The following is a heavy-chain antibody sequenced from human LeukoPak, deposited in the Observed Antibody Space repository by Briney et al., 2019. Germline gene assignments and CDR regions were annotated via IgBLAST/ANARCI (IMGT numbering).Heavy chain of an antibody. V-gene: IGHV4-30-2*01. Sequence: PSETLSLTCAVSGGSISCGGYSWSWIRQPPGKGLEWIGYIYHSGSTYYNPSLKSRVTISVDRTKNQFSLKLSSVTAADTAVYYCAIYYGSGSYSWFDPWGQGTLVTVSS. D-gene: IGHD3-10*01. CDR3: AIYYGSGSYSWFDP. CDR1: GGSISCGGYS. J-gene: IGHJ5*02. CDR2: IYHSGST.